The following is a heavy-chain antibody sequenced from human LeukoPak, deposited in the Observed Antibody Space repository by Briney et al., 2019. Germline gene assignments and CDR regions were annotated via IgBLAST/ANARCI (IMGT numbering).Heavy chain of an antibody. D-gene: IGHD3-22*01. V-gene: IGHV4-34*01. Sequence: PSETLTLARAVYGESSFSSYYWSWIRQTPGGALEWIGEINHSGYTNYNPSLKSRVTLSIDTSKNQFSLRLNSVTAADTAVYYCSRQVVGNVDWGDETLVTVSS. J-gene: IGHJ4*03. CDR3: SRQVVGNVD. CDR2: INHSGYT. CDR1: GESSFSSYY.